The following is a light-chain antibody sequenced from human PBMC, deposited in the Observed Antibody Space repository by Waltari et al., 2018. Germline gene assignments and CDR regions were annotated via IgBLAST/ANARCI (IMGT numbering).Light chain of an antibody. Sequence: QSALTQPASVSVSTGQSLTISCTGISSAVGRYMLVSWYQQHPGKAPKLMIYEGYKRPSVVANRFSGSESCNTASLTISGLQAEDEADYYCCSYAGLNIWLFGGGTKLTVL. J-gene: IGLJ3*02. CDR3: CSYAGLNIWL. V-gene: IGLV2-23*01. CDR1: SSAVGRYML. CDR2: EGY.